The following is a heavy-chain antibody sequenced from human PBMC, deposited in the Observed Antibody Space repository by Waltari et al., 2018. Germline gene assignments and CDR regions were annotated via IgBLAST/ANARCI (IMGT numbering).Heavy chain of an antibody. Sequence: EVQLVDSGGGLVKPGGSLRLSCAASGFTFSTYSMNWVRQVPGKGLEWVSSISSSSSSRYYADSVKGRFTISRDNAKNSLDLQMNSLRVEDTAVYYCARGRIYHDSSASGYYFDYWGQGTLVAVSS. CDR2: ISSSSSSR. V-gene: IGHV3-21*01. J-gene: IGHJ4*02. D-gene: IGHD3-22*01. CDR1: GFTFSTYS. CDR3: ARGRIYHDSSASGYYFDY.